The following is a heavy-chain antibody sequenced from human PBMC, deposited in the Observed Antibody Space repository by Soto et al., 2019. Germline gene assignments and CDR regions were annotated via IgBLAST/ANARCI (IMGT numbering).Heavy chain of an antibody. D-gene: IGHD6-19*01. J-gene: IGHJ4*02. CDR3: ATEGWLADRYYFDY. CDR2: FDPEDGET. CDR1: GYTLTELS. V-gene: IGHV1-24*01. Sequence: ASVKVSCKVSGYTLTELSMHWVRQAPGKGLGWMGGFDPEDGETIYAQKFQGRVTMTEDTSTDTAYMELSSLRSEDTAVYYCATEGWLADRYYFDYWGQGTLVTVSS.